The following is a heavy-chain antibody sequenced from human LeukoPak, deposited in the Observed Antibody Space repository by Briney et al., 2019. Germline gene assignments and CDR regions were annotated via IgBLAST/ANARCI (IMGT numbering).Heavy chain of an antibody. J-gene: IGHJ4*02. Sequence: GGSLRLSFAASGFTFSTHWIHWVRQAPGKGLVWVSRINTDGSSTTYADPVKGRFTISRDNAKNTLYLQMNSLRAEDTAVYYCAGDRGLAYFFHYWGQGALVTVSS. V-gene: IGHV3-74*01. CDR1: GFTFSTHW. D-gene: IGHD3/OR15-3a*01. CDR3: AGDRGLAYFFHY. CDR2: INTDGSST.